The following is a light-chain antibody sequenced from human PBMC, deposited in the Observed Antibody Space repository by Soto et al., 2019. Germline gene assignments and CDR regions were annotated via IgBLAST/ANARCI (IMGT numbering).Light chain of an antibody. V-gene: IGLV2-14*01. CDR2: EVF. J-gene: IGLJ1*01. CDR3: SSYTTTNTLYV. CDR1: NSDVGGYNY. Sequence: QSALTQPASVSGSPGQSITIPCTGTNSDVGGYNYVSWYQHHPGKAPKLMIYEVFNRPSGVSSRFSGSKSGSTASLTISGLQAEDEADYYCSSYTTTNTLYVFATGTKLTVL.